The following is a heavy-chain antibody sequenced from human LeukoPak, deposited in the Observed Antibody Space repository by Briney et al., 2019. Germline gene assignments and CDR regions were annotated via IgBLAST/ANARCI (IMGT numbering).Heavy chain of an antibody. D-gene: IGHD3-16*01. CDR2: IYPGDSDT. CDR3: ARQNGAPWGGGAFDI. J-gene: IGHJ3*02. CDR1: GYSFTSYW. V-gene: IGHV5-51*01. Sequence: GESLKISCKGSGYSFTSYWIGWVRQMPGKGLEWMGIIYPGDSDTRYSPSFQGQVTISADKSISTAYLQWSSLKASDTAMYYCARQNGAPWGGGAFDIWGQGTMVTVSS.